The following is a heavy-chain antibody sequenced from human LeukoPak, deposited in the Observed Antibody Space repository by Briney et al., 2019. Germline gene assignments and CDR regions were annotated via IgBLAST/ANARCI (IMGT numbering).Heavy chain of an antibody. CDR2: INSNGGST. V-gene: IGHV3-20*04. D-gene: IGHD3-22*01. Sequence: RPGGSLRLSCAASGFTFDDYGMSWVRQAPGKGLEWVSGINSNGGSTGYADSVKGRFTISRDNAKNSLYLQMNSLRAEDTALYYCARDDSSGYYFNWFDPWGQGTLVTVSS. CDR1: GFTFDDYG. CDR3: ARDDSSGYYFNWFDP. J-gene: IGHJ5*02.